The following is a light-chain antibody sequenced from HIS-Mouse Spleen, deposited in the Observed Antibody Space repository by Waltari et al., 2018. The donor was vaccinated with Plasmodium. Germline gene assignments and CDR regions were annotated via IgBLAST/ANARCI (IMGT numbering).Light chain of an antibody. CDR2: DAS. V-gene: IGKV1-13*02. J-gene: IGKJ4*01. Sequence: AILLTQSPSSLSVSVGDRVTITCRASQGISSALAWYQQKPGKAPKLLIYDASIMESGVPSRFSGSGSGTDFTLTISSLQPEDFATYYCQQFNSYPLTFGGGTKVEIK. CDR1: QGISSA. CDR3: QQFNSYPLT.